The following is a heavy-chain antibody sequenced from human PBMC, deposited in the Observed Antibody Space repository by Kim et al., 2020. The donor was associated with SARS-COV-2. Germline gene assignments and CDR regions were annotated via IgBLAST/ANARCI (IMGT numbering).Heavy chain of an antibody. J-gene: IGHJ4*02. Sequence: GGSLRLSCAASGFDFSNAWMSWVRQAPGKGLEWVGRIRSKTETGTSDYAAPVKGRFTISRDDSENTLYLQMISLKTEDTAVYYCATDGAGTVGWGQGALVTVSS. CDR2: IRSKTETGTS. V-gene: IGHV3-15*01. D-gene: IGHD1-1*01. CDR1: GFDFSNAW. CDR3: ATDGAGTVG.